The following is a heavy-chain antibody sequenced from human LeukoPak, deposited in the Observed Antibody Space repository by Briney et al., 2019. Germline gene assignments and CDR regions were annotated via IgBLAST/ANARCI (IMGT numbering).Heavy chain of an antibody. J-gene: IGHJ6*03. D-gene: IGHD2-2*02. V-gene: IGHV3-20*04. CDR1: GFTFDDYG. CDR2: INWNGGST. Sequence: PGGSLRLSCAASGFTFDDYGMSWVRQAPGKGLEWVSGINWNGGSTGYADSVKGRFTISRDDAKNSLYLQMNSLRGEDTALYYCARVDDCSSTSCYTGLYYYYYMDVWGKGTTVTVSS. CDR3: ARVDDCSSTSCYTGLYYYYYMDV.